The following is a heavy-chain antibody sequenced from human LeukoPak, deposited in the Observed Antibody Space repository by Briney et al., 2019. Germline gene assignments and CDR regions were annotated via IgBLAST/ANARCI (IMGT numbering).Heavy chain of an antibody. J-gene: IGHJ6*03. V-gene: IGHV3-48*03. CDR3: ARDRLRLGYYYMDV. CDR2: ISSSGSTI. CDR1: GFTFSSYE. D-gene: IGHD6-25*01. Sequence: QSGGSLRLSCAASGFTFSSYEMNWVRQAPGKGLEWVSYISSSGSTIYYADSVKGRFTISRDNAKNSLYLQMNSLRVEDTAVYYCARDRLRLGYYYMDVWGKGTTVTISS.